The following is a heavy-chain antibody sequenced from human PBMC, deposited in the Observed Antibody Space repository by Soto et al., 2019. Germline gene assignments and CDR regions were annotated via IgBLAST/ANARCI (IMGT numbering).Heavy chain of an antibody. V-gene: IGHV4-61*01. D-gene: IGHD3-3*01. CDR3: ARGQAFWTGYYRMPYYFDY. CDR2: LYYSGST. CDR1: DGSVSSGSYY. J-gene: IGHJ4*02. Sequence: KPSETLSLTCTVSDGSVSSGSYYWSWIRQPPGKGLEYIGHLYYSGSTNYDPLLKSRVTISVDTPKNQFSLELTSVTAADTAVYYCARGQAFWTGYYRMPYYFDYWGQGTLVTVSS.